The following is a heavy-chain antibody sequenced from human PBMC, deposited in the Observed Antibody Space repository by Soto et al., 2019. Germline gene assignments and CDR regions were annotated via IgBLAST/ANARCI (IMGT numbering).Heavy chain of an antibody. CDR2: ISWDSGSI. Sequence: GGSLRLSCAASGFTFDGYAMHWVRQAPGKGLEWVSGISWDSGSIGYADSVKGRFTISRDNAKNSLYLQMNSLRAEDTALYYCAKEAGGYCSSTSCYFDYWGQGTLVTVSS. V-gene: IGHV3-9*01. J-gene: IGHJ4*02. CDR1: GFTFDGYA. D-gene: IGHD2-2*01. CDR3: AKEAGGYCSSTSCYFDY.